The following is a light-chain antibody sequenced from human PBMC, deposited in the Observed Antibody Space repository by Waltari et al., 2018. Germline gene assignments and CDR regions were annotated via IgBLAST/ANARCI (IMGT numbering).Light chain of an antibody. CDR3: QQYASTPPT. J-gene: IGKJ1*01. CDR2: GTS. CDR1: QSIGSY. Sequence: EVVLTQSPGTLSLSPGEGATLSCRASQSIGSYLGWYQQKPGQAPRPLISGTSSRATGIPYRFIGSGSGTDFTLTISSLEPEDFAVYYCQQYASTPPTFGQGTKLE. V-gene: IGKV3-20*01.